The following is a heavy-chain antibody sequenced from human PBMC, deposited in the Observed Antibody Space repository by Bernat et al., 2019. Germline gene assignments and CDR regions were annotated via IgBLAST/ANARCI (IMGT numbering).Heavy chain of an antibody. CDR3: ASLLYDFWGPDYYYYMDV. J-gene: IGHJ6*03. V-gene: IGHV4-34*01. CDR1: GGSFSGYY. CDR2: VNHSGDT. Sequence: QVHLQQWGAGLLKPSETLSLTCAVYGGSFSGYYWSWVRQPPGKGLECIGEVNHSGDTNYNPSLKSRVTISVDTSKNQFSLKLSSVTAADTAVYYCASLLYDFWGPDYYYYMDVWGKGTTVTVSS. D-gene: IGHD3-3*01.